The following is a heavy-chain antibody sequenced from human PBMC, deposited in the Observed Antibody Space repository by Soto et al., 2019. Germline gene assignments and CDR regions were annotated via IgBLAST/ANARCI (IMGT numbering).Heavy chain of an antibody. J-gene: IGHJ3*02. Sequence: SETLSLTCTVSGGSISSYYWSWIRQPPGKGLEWIGYIYYSGSTNYNPSLKSRVTISVDTSKNQFSLKLSSVTAADTAVYYCARRLGYGDYEDVFGAFDIWGQGTMVTVSS. D-gene: IGHD4-17*01. V-gene: IGHV4-59*01. CDR2: IYYSGST. CDR1: GGSISSYY. CDR3: ARRLGYGDYEDVFGAFDI.